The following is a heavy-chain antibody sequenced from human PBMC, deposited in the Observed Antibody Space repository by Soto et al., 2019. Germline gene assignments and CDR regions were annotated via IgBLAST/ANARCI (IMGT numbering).Heavy chain of an antibody. V-gene: IGHV2-5*02. J-gene: IGHJ4*02. D-gene: IGHD3-9*01. CDR3: APRRGDLLTGHYYLDS. CDR2: ISWDGAK. Sequence: QITLKESGPTLVKPTQTLTLTCTFSGFSLNTRGVGVGWIRQPPGKALEWLALISWDGAKRYSPSLKRRLTTXXDTSENQVVLTTTNMDPVDTATYYCAPRRGDLLTGHYYLDSWGQGTLVTVSS. CDR1: GFSLNTRGVG.